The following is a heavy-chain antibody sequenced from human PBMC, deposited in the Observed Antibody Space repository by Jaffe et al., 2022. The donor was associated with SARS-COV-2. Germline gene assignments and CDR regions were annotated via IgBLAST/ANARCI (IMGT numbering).Heavy chain of an antibody. V-gene: IGHV4-39*01. CDR3: ARLEDGAPQGY. Sequence: QLQLQESGPGLVKPSETLSLTCTVSGGSISSSSYYWGWIRQPPGKGLEWIGSIYYSGSTYYNPSLKSRVTISVDTSKNQFSLKLSSVTAADTAVYYCARLEDGAPQGYWGQGTLVTVSS. J-gene: IGHJ4*02. CDR1: GGSISSSSYY. CDR2: IYYSGST.